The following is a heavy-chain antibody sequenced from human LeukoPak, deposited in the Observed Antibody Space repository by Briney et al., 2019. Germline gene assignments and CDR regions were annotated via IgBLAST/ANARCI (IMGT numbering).Heavy chain of an antibody. Sequence: ASVKVSCKASGYTFTSYDINWVRQATGQGLEWMGWMNPNSGNTGYARKFQGRVTMTRNTSISTAYMELSSLRSEDMAVYYCARDPRYSSSRRFDYWGQGTLVTVSS. D-gene: IGHD6-6*01. CDR3: ARDPRYSSSRRFDY. CDR1: GYTFTSYD. J-gene: IGHJ4*02. V-gene: IGHV1-8*01. CDR2: MNPNSGNT.